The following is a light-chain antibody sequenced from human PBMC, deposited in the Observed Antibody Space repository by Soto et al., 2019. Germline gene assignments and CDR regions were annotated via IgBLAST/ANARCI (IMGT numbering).Light chain of an antibody. V-gene: IGKV3-20*01. CDR1: QSVSSSF. CDR3: QQYGSSPPWT. J-gene: IGKJ1*01. Sequence: EIALTQSPGTLSLSPGERATLSCRASQSVSSSFLAWYQQKPGQAPRLLIYGASGRATGIPDRFSGSGSGTDFTLTISRLEPEDFAVYYCQQYGSSPPWTCGQGTKMEIK. CDR2: GAS.